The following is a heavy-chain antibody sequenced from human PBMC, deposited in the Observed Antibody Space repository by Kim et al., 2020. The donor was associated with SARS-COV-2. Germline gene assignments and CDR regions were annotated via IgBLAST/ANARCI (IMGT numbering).Heavy chain of an antibody. CDR3: ARGLKQNYYYYYYMDV. J-gene: IGHJ6*03. Sequence: SETLSLTCAVYGGSFSGYYWSWIRQPPGKGLEWIGEINHSGSTNYNPSLKSRVTISVDTSKNQFSLKLSSVTAADTAVYYCARGLKQNYYYYYYMDVWGKGTTVTVSS. V-gene: IGHV4-34*01. CDR1: GGSFSGYY. CDR2: INHSGST.